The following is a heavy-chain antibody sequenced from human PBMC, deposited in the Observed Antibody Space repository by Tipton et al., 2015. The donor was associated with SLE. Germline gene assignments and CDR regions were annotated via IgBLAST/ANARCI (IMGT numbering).Heavy chain of an antibody. J-gene: IGHJ1*01. CDR1: GYTFTNYG. Sequence: QVQLVQSGAEVKRPGASVKVSCKASGYTFTNYGINWVRQAPRQGLEWMGWMNPNSGNTGYAQKFQGRVTMTRNTSMSTVYMDLVGLTSEDTAVYYCARGPYGSNGADYFQHWGQGTLVTVSS. CDR2: MNPNSGNT. D-gene: IGHD6-13*01. CDR3: ARGPYGSNGADYFQH. V-gene: IGHV1-8*02.